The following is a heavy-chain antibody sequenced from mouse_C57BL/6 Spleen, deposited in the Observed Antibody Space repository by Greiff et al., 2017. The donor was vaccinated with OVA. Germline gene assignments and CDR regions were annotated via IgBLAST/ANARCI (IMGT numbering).Heavy chain of an antibody. J-gene: IGHJ1*03. CDR2: ISSGGDYI. V-gene: IGHV5-9-1*02. Sequence: DVMLVESGEGLVKPGGSLKLSCAASGFTFSSYAMSWVRQTPEKRLEWVAYISSGGDYIYYADTVKGRFTISRDNARNTLYLQMSSLKSEDTAMYYCTTHYYGSSYDYWYFDVWGTGTTVTVSS. D-gene: IGHD1-1*01. CDR1: GFTFSSYA. CDR3: TTHYYGSSYDYWYFDV.